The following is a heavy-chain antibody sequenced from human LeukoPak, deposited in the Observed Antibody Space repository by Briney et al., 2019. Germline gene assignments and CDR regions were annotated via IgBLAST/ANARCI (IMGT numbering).Heavy chain of an antibody. Sequence: GGSLRLSCAASGFTFDDYNMHWVRQAPGKGLEWVSLISWEGGSTYYADSVKGRFTISRDNSKSSLYLQMNSLRTEDTALYYCARDGSYQIAATYYYYMDVWGKGTTVTVSS. CDR2: ISWEGGST. CDR1: GFTFDDYN. J-gene: IGHJ6*03. CDR3: ARDGSYQIAATYYYYMDV. V-gene: IGHV3-43*01. D-gene: IGHD6-13*01.